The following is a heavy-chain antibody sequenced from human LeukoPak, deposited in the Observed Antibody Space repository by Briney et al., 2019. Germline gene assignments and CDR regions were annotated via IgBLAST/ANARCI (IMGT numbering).Heavy chain of an antibody. V-gene: IGHV3-13*01. CDR3: ARSRQYSSGSYYFDY. Sequence: GGSLRLSCAASGFTFSSYDMHWVRHATGKGLEWVSAIRTAGDTYYPGSVKGRFTISRENAKNSLYLQMNSLRAGDTAVYYCARSRQYSSGSYYFDYWGQGTLVTVSS. J-gene: IGHJ4*02. D-gene: IGHD6-25*01. CDR1: GFTFSSYD. CDR2: IRTAGDT.